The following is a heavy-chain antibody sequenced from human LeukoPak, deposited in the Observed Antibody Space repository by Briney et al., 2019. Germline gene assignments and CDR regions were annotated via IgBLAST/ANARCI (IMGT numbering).Heavy chain of an antibody. Sequence: GGSLRLSCAASGFSFRGYWMSWVRQAPGKGLEWLANIKQDGTEKYYLDSVEGRFTISRDNTKNSLFLQVNSLRVEDTAVYYCARDCSTATCQNFWGQGTLVTVSS. J-gene: IGHJ4*02. D-gene: IGHD1-26*01. CDR1: GFSFRGYW. CDR2: IKQDGTEK. V-gene: IGHV3-7*01. CDR3: ARDCSTATCQNF.